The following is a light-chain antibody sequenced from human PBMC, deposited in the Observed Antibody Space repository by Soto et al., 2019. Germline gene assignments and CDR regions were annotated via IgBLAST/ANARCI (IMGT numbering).Light chain of an antibody. CDR3: QQYNTYWT. J-gene: IGKJ1*01. Sequence: DIQMTQSPSTLSASVGDRVTITCRASQSISSRLAWYQQKPGKAPKVLIYAASSLESGVPSRFSGSRSGTEFTLTITSLQPDDFATYYCQQYNTYWTFGQGTKVEIK. CDR1: QSISSR. V-gene: IGKV1-5*01. CDR2: AAS.